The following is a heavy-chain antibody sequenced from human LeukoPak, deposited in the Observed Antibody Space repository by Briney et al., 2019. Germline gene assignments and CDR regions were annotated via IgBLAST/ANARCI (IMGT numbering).Heavy chain of an antibody. CDR2: IYSGGGT. J-gene: IGHJ3*02. CDR3: ARERVRGAAFDI. V-gene: IGHV3-53*01. Sequence: GGSLRLSCAASGFTVGTNYMNWVRQAPGKGLEWVSVIYSGGGTYYADSVKGRFTISRDNSKNTMYLQMNSLRAEDTAVHYCARERVRGAAFDIWGQGTMVTVSS. CDR1: GFTVGTNY. D-gene: IGHD3-10*01.